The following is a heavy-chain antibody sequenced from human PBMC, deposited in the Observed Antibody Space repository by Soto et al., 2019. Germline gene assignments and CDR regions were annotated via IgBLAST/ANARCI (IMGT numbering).Heavy chain of an antibody. CDR3: ARGIDDNASFGMDV. V-gene: IGHV3-7*01. J-gene: IGHJ6*02. D-gene: IGHD1-1*01. Sequence: GGSLRLSCAASGFTFSSYAMSWVRQAPGRGLEWVANIKEDGSDKYYADSVKGRFTISRDNAKKSLYVQMNSLRVEDTAVYYCARGIDDNASFGMDVWGQGTTVTVSS. CDR2: IKEDGSDK. CDR1: GFTFSSYA.